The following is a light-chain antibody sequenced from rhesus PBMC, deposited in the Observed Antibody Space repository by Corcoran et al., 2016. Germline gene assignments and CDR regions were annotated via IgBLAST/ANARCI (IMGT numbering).Light chain of an antibody. CDR1: QGISNA. CDR2: AAS. Sequence: DIQMSQSPSSLSASVGDKVTITCRASQGISNALAWYQQKPGKAPKLLIYAASRLESGVPSRFSGIRSGTVFTLTISSLQPEAFATYFCQQTYSSPWTFGQGTKVKI. J-gene: IGKJ1*01. V-gene: IGKV1-33*02. CDR3: QQTYSSPWT.